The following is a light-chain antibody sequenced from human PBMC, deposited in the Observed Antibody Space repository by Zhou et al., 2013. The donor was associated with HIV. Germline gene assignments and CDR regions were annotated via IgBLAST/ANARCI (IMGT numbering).Light chain of an antibody. CDR2: DAS. CDR1: QDISNY. Sequence: DIQMTQSPSSLSASVGDRVTITCQASQDISNYLNWYQQKPGKAPKLLIYDASHLETGVPSRFSGSGSGTDFIFTISSLQPEDIATYYCQQYDNLPTFGGRDQGGDQT. V-gene: IGKV1-33*01. CDR3: QQYDNLPT. J-gene: IGKJ4*01.